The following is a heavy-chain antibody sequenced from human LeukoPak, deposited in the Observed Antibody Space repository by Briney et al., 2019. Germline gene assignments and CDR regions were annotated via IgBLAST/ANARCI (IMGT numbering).Heavy chain of an antibody. CDR2: ITFTSSTI. CDR3: ARDRLHYGEYEKTLDY. V-gene: IGHV3-48*01. J-gene: IGHJ4*02. D-gene: IGHD4-17*01. CDR1: GFTFSSYS. Sequence: GGSLRLSCAASGFTFSSYSMTWVRQAPGRGLEWVSYITFTSSTIHYADSVKGRFTISRDNAKSSLYLQMNSLRADDTAVYYCARDRLHYGEYEKTLDYWGQGTLITVSS.